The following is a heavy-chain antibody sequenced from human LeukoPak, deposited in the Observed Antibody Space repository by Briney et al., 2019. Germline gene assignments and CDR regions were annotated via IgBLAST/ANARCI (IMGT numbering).Heavy chain of an antibody. V-gene: IGHV3-49*03. J-gene: IGHJ4*02. CDR1: GFTFGDYG. CDR2: IRSKAYGGTT. D-gene: IGHD2-21*02. Sequence: GGSLRLSCTVSGFTFGDYGMSWFRQAPGKGLEWVGFIRSKAYGGTTEYAASVKGRFTISRDDSKSNAYLQMNSLKTEDTAVYYCTRSRRVYCGGDCYSFDYWGQGTLVTASS. CDR3: TRSRRVYCGGDCYSFDY.